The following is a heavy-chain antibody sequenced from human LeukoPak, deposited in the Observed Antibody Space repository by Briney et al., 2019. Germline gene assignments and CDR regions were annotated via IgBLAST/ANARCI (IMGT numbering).Heavy chain of an antibody. Sequence: GGSLRLSCAASGFSFSSYGMHWVRQAPGKGLEWVAVIPYDGSNTYYADSVKGRFTISRDNSKNTLYLQMNSLRAEDTAVYYCARPTVTTGVDAFDIWGQGTVVTVSS. CDR3: ARPTVTTGVDAFDI. D-gene: IGHD4-11*01. J-gene: IGHJ3*02. V-gene: IGHV3-30*03. CDR2: IPYDGSNT. CDR1: GFSFSSYG.